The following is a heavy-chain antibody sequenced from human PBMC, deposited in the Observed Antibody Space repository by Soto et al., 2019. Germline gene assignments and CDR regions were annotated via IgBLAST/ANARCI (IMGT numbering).Heavy chain of an antibody. CDR3: AKLGFCSGGTCYLDYYNGVDV. D-gene: IGHD2-15*01. Sequence: EVQLLESVGGVVQPGESLRLSCAATGFTFSRNAMSWVRQAPGKGLEWVSTIGSAGTAYYADSVRGRFTISRDNSKNTQSLQMNSLRAEDTAVYYCAKLGFCSGGTCYLDYYNGVDVWGQGTTVTVSS. J-gene: IGHJ6*02. V-gene: IGHV3-23*01. CDR1: GFTFSRNA. CDR2: IGSAGTA.